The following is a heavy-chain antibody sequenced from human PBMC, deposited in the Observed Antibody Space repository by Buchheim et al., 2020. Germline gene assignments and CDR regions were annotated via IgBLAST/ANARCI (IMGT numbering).Heavy chain of an antibody. CDR3: AKQVKMAAPVPLYGMDV. J-gene: IGHJ6*02. D-gene: IGHD6-13*01. CDR1: GFSFSTYA. Sequence: QLLESGGGLVQPGGSLRLSCIVSGFSFSTYAIYWVRQAPGKGLEWASVISGSGDRTYYPDSVKGRFTVSRDNSKNTLYLQLNSLRVEDTAVYYWAKQVKMAAPVPLYGMDVWGQETT. CDR2: ISGSGDRT. V-gene: IGHV3-23*01.